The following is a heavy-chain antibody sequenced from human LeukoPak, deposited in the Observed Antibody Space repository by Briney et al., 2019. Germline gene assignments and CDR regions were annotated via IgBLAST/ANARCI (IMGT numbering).Heavy chain of an antibody. CDR3: AKDLKDSSGSSFDY. CDR1: GFTFDDYA. Sequence: GGSLRLSCAASGFTFDDYAMHWVRQAPGKGLEWVSGISWNSGSIGYADSVKGRFTISRDNAKNPLYLQMNSLRAEDTALYYCAKDLKDSSGSSFDYWGQGTLVAVSS. V-gene: IGHV3-9*01. J-gene: IGHJ4*02. CDR2: ISWNSGSI. D-gene: IGHD3-22*01.